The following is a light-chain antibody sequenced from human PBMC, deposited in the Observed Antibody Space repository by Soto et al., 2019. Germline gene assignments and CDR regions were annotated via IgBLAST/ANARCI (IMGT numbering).Light chain of an antibody. V-gene: IGKV3-15*01. Sequence: EIVMKNSPAILSVSPGERATLSCRASQSVRNNLAWYQQRPGQAPRLLMYGASTRPSGIPARFTGGGSGTDFTLTITSLQSEDFAVYYCQQYDSYMYAFGHGGNVDIK. CDR1: QSVRNN. J-gene: IGKJ2*01. CDR2: GAS. CDR3: QQYDSYMYA.